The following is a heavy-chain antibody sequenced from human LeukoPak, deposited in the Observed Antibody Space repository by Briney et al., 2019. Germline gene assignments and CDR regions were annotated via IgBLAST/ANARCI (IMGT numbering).Heavy chain of an antibody. CDR3: ARDGVRGYCSSTSCSPLDY. V-gene: IGHV4-38-2*02. CDR2: IYHSGST. J-gene: IGHJ4*02. CDR1: GYSISSGYY. D-gene: IGHD2-2*01. Sequence: SETLSLTCTVSGYSISSGYYWGWIRQPPGKGLEWIGSIYHSGSTYYNPSLKSRVTISVDTSKNQFSLRLSSVTAADTAVYYCARDGVRGYCSSTSCSPLDYWGQGTLVTVSS.